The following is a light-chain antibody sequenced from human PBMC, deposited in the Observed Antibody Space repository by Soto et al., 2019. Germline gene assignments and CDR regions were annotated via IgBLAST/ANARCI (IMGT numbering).Light chain of an antibody. CDR1: SNDVGAYNF. Sequence: QPVLTQPASVSGSPGQSITISCSGTSNDVGAYNFVSWYQVHPGRAPKLIISEVTVRPSGISHRFSGSKSGNSASLTISGLQAEDEADYYCTSYTTSNTPYVFGSGTKLTVL. CDR3: TSYTTSNTPYV. J-gene: IGLJ1*01. V-gene: IGLV2-14*01. CDR2: EVT.